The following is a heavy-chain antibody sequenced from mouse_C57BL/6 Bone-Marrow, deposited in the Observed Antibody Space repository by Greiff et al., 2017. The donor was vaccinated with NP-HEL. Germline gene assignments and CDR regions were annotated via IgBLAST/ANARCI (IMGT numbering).Heavy chain of an antibody. Sequence: QVQLQQPGAELVKPGASVKLSCKASGYTFTSYWMQWVKQRPGQGLEWIGEIDPSDSYTNYNQKFKGKATLTVDTSSSTAYMQLSSLTSEDSAVYCCANLCRQTYFDVWGTGTTVTVSS. CDR1: GYTFTSYW. D-gene: IGHD6-5*01. J-gene: IGHJ1*03. V-gene: IGHV1-50*01. CDR3: ANLCRQTYFDV. CDR2: IDPSDSYT.